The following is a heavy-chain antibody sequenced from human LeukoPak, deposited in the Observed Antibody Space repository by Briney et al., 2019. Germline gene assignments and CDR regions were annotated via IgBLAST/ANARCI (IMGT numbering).Heavy chain of an antibody. V-gene: IGHV4-39*07. Sequence: PSETLSLTCTVSGVSISSTTYCWGWIRQPPGKGLEWIGSIYYTGSTYYNPSLKSRVTISVDTSKNQFSLRLSSVTAADTAVYYCARDYRLTQIQYWGQGTLVTVSS. CDR1: GVSISSTTYC. CDR2: IYYTGST. D-gene: IGHD1-26*01. CDR3: ARDYRLTQIQY. J-gene: IGHJ1*01.